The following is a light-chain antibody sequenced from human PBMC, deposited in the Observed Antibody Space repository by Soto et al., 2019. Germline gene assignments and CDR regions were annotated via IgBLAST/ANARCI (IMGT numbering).Light chain of an antibody. CDR1: SSDVGSYNR. V-gene: IGLV2-18*02. CDR3: SSFTSSNTWV. CDR2: EVS. J-gene: IGLJ3*02. Sequence: QSALTQPPSVSGSPGQSVTISCTGTSSDVGSYNRVSWYQQPPGTAPKLMIYEVSNRPSGVPDRFFGSKSGNMASLTISGLQAEDEADYYCSSFTSSNTWVFGGGTKLTVL.